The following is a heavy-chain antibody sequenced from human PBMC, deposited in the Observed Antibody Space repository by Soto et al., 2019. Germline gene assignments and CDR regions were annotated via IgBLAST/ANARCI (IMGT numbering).Heavy chain of an antibody. V-gene: IGHV1-18*01. J-gene: IGHJ4*02. Sequence: QVQLVQSGAEVKKPGASVKVSCKASGYTFTSYGISWVRQAPGQGLEWMGWISAYNVNTNYAQKLQGRVTMTTDTSTSTAYMELRSLRSDDTAVYYCARDESYYGSGNRFDYWGQGTLVTVSS. CDR3: ARDESYYGSGNRFDY. CDR2: ISAYNVNT. D-gene: IGHD3-10*01. CDR1: GYTFTSYG.